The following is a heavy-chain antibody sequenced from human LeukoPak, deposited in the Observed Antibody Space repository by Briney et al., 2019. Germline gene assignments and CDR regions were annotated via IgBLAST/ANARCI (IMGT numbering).Heavy chain of an antibody. Sequence: GGSLRLSCVASGFTFSTYWMSWVRQAPGKGLEWVANIKEDGSEKYYADSVTGRFTISRDNAKNSLSLQMNSLRGEDTAVYYCARDRIAVAGGDVWGQGTTVTVSS. J-gene: IGHJ6*02. CDR1: GFTFSTYW. V-gene: IGHV3-7*04. D-gene: IGHD6-19*01. CDR3: ARDRIAVAGGDV. CDR2: IKEDGSEK.